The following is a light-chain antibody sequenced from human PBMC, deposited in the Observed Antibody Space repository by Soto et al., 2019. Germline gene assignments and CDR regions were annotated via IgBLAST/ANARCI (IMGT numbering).Light chain of an antibody. Sequence: DSQITQSPSAMSASVGDRVTITCRASQDISNYLAWFQQKPGKVPKRLIYVASSLQTGVPSRFSGSGSGTEFTLTISSLQPEDFATYYCVQHRSYPWTFGQGTKVDIK. CDR3: VQHRSYPWT. V-gene: IGKV1-17*03. J-gene: IGKJ1*01. CDR1: QDISNY. CDR2: VAS.